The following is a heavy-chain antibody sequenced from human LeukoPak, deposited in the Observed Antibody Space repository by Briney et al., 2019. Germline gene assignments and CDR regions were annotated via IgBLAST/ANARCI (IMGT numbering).Heavy chain of an antibody. CDR3: ARGKIWFGELLWVDP. D-gene: IGHD3-10*01. Sequence: GASVKVSCKASGYTFTSYGISWVRQAPGQGLEWMGWISAYNGNTNYAQKLQGRVTMTTDTSTSTAYMELRSLRSDDTAVYYCARGKIWFGELLWVDPWGQGTLVTVSS. CDR1: GYTFTSYG. V-gene: IGHV1-18*01. CDR2: ISAYNGNT. J-gene: IGHJ5*02.